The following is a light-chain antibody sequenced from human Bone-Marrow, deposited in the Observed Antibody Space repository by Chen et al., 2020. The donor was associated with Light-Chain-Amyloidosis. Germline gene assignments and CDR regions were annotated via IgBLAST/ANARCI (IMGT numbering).Light chain of an antibody. Sequence: FLLTQPHSVSGSPGQTVTISCTRTTGSIATIYVQWYQQRPGSSPTTVIYEDNQRPSGVPDRFSCSIDRSSNSASLTISGLKTEDEADYYCQSYDDFNQIFGGGTKLTVL. CDR1: TGSIATIY. CDR2: EDN. CDR3: QSYDDFNQI. V-gene: IGLV6-57*01. J-gene: IGLJ2*01.